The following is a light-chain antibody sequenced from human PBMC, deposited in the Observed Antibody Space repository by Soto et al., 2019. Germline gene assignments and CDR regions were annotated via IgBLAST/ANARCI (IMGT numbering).Light chain of an antibody. CDR2: DVT. V-gene: IGLV2-11*01. CDR3: CSYGGYFWV. CDR1: SSDVGGYAY. J-gene: IGLJ3*02. Sequence: QSALTQPRSVSGSPGQSVTISCTGTSSDVGGYAYVSWFQHHPGKVTKLMIDDVTKRPSGVPDRFSASKSGNTASLTISGLQAEYEADYYCCSYGGYFWVFGGGTKLTVL.